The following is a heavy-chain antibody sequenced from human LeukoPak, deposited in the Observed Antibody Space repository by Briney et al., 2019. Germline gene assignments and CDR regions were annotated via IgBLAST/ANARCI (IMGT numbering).Heavy chain of an antibody. D-gene: IGHD1-26*01. V-gene: IGHV3-9*01. J-gene: IGHJ4*02. CDR1: GFTFDDYA. CDR3: AKDMRGDGIVGAIFDY. CDR2: ISWNSGSI. Sequence: PGRSLRLSCAASGFTFDDYAKHWVRQAPGKGLEWVSGISWNSGSIGYADSVKGRFTISRDNAKNSLYLQMNSLRAEDTALYYCAKDMRGDGIVGAIFDYWGQGTLVTVSS.